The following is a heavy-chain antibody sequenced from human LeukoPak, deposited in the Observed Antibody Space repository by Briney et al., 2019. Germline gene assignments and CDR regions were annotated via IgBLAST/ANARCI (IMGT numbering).Heavy chain of an antibody. J-gene: IGHJ4*02. CDR3: ARTGRVLRYFDWFFYEVYFDY. D-gene: IGHD3-9*01. V-gene: IGHV5-51*01. CDR1: GYSFTSYW. CDR2: IYPGDSDT. Sequence: GESLKISCKGSGYSFTSYWIGWVRQMPGKGLEWMGIIYPGDSDTRYSLSFQGQVTISADKSISTAYLQWSSLKASDTAMYYCARTGRVLRYFDWFFYEVYFDYWGQGTLVTVSS.